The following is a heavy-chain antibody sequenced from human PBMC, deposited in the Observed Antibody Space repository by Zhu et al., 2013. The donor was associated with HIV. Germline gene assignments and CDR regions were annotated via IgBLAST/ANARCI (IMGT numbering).Heavy chain of an antibody. J-gene: IGHJ3*02. CDR1: GFTFTSSA. V-gene: IGHV1-58*01. CDR3: AAVSWELLRPFNAFDI. Sequence: MQLVQSGPEVKKPGTSVKVSCKASGFTFTSSAVQWVRQARGQRLEWIGWIVVGSGNTNYAQKFQERVTITRDMSTSTAYMELSSLRSEDTAVYYCAAVSWELLRPFNAFDIWGQGTNGHRSLQ. D-gene: IGHD1-26*01. CDR2: IVVGSGNT.